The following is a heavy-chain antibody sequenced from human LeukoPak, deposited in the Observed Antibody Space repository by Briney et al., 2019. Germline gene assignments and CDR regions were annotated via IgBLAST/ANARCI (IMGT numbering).Heavy chain of an antibody. CDR1: GGSFSGYY. Sequence: SETLSLTCAVYGGSFSGYYCSWVRQPPGKGLEWIWYIYYSGSTNYNPSLKSRVTISVDTSKNQFSLKLSSVTAADTAVYYCARGGDSSGYYYPVFDYWGQGTLVTVSS. CDR3: ARGGDSSGYYYPVFDY. V-gene: IGHV4-59*01. D-gene: IGHD3-22*01. CDR2: IYYSGST. J-gene: IGHJ4*02.